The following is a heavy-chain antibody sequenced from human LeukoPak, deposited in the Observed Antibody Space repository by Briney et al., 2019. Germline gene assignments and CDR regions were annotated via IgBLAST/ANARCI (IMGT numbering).Heavy chain of an antibody. CDR1: AGSISSGDYY. V-gene: IGHV4-61*08. Sequence: SETLSLTCTVSAGSISSGDYYSSWIRQPPGKGLEWIGFISDSGSANYNLPLKSRVVMSVDASTNQFSLRLSSVTDAATAVYYCASRPDGSDIFYPYFDYWGQGALVIVSS. CDR2: ISDSGSA. J-gene: IGHJ4*02. D-gene: IGHD2/OR15-2a*01. CDR3: ASRPDGSDIFYPYFDY.